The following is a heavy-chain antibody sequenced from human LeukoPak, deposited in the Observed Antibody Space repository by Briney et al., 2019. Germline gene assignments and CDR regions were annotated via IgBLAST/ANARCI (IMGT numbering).Heavy chain of an antibody. CDR3: ARNIGGRWFDP. D-gene: IGHD2/OR15-2a*01. Sequence: SETLSLTCTVSGYSISSGYYWGWIRQPPGKGLEWIGSIYYSGSTYYNPSLKSRVTISVDTSKNQFSLKLSSVTAADTAVYYCARNIGGRWFDPWGQGTLVTVSS. J-gene: IGHJ5*02. CDR1: GYSISSGYY. CDR2: IYYSGST. V-gene: IGHV4-38-2*02.